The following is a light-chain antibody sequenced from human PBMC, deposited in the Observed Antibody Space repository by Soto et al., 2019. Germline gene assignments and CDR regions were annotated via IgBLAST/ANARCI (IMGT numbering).Light chain of an antibody. CDR3: QQYGSLPRT. CDR1: QSVSSSY. V-gene: IGKV3-20*01. J-gene: IGKJ1*01. CDR2: GAS. Sequence: EIVLTQSPGTLSLSPGERATLSCRASQSVSSSYLAWYQQKPGQAPRLLIYGASSRATGIPDRFSGSGSGKDFTLTISRLELEDFAVYYCQQYGSLPRTFGQGTKVEIK.